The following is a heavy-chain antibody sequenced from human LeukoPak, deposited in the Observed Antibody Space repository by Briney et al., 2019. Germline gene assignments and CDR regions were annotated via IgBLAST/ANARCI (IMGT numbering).Heavy chain of an antibody. J-gene: IGHJ4*02. CDR1: GGTFSSCT. CDR2: IIPILGIA. V-gene: IGHV1-69*02. CDR3: ARAQQQLDGPFDY. D-gene: IGHD6-13*01. Sequence: SVKVSCQASGGTFSSCTISWVRQAPGQGLEWMGRIIPILGIANYAQKFQGRVTITADKSTSTAYMELSSLRSEDTAVYYCARAQQQLDGPFDYWGQGTLVTVSS.